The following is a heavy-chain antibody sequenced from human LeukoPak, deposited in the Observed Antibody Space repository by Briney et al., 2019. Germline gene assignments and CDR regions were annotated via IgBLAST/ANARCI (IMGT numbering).Heavy chain of an antibody. CDR2: FYPGDSDT. J-gene: IGHJ4*02. V-gene: IGHV5-51*01. CDR3: ARRFLDSTDY. Sequence: GESLKISGKGSGYSFSNYWIAWVRQMPGKGLEWMGIFYPGDSDTTYSPSFQGQVTISADKSINTAYLQWSSLKASDTAMYYCARRFLDSTDYWGQGTLVTVSS. CDR1: GYSFSNYW. D-gene: IGHD2/OR15-2a*01.